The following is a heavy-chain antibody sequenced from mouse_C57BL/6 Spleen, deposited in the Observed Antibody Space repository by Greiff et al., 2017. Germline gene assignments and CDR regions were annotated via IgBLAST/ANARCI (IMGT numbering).Heavy chain of an antibody. V-gene: IGHV1-80*01. J-gene: IGHJ4*01. CDR2: IYPGDGDT. Sequence: VQLQQSGAELVKPGASVKISCKASGYAFSSYWMNWVKQRPGKGLEWIGQIYPGDGDTNYNGKFKGKATLTADKSSSTAYMQLSSLTSEDSAVYFCARFDYSNYVNAMDYWGQGTSVTVSS. D-gene: IGHD2-5*01. CDR1: GYAFSSYW. CDR3: ARFDYSNYVNAMDY.